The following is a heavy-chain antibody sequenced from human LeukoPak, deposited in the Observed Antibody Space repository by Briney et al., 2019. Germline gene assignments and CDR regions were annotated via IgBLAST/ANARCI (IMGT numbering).Heavy chain of an antibody. Sequence: KPSETLSLTCTVSGDSISSYYWSWIRQPPGKGLEWIACISYSGSTKYNPSLKSRVTISVDTSKNQLSLKLSSVTAADTAVYYCAREPGFDSSGYLNWFDPWGQGTLVTVSS. V-gene: IGHV4-59*01. D-gene: IGHD3-22*01. J-gene: IGHJ5*02. CDR3: AREPGFDSSGYLNWFDP. CDR1: GDSISSYY. CDR2: ISYSGST.